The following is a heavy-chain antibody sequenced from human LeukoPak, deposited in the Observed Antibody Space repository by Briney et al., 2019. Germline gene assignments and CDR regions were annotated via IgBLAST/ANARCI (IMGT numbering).Heavy chain of an antibody. V-gene: IGHV4-31*03. CDR2: IYYSGST. D-gene: IGHD3-22*01. J-gene: IGHJ4*02. CDR3: ARETPDFYDSSGPRRYFDY. CDR1: GGSISSGGYY. Sequence: SQTLSLTCTVSGGSISSGGYYCSWIRQHPGKGLEWIGYIYYSGSTYYNPSIKSRVTISVDTSKNQFSLELSSVTAADTDVYYCARETPDFYDSSGPRRYFDYWGQGTLVTVSS.